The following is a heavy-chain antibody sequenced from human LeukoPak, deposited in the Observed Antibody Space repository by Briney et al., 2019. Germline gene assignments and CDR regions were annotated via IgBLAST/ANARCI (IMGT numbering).Heavy chain of an antibody. CDR2: INHSGST. CDR1: GGSFSGYY. V-gene: IGHV4-34*01. J-gene: IGHJ6*03. CDR3: AKKDYYYMDV. Sequence: PSETLSLTCAVYGGSFSGYYWSWIRQPPGKGLEWIGEINHSGSTNYNPSLKSRVTISVDKPKNQFSLKLRSVTAADTAVYYCAKKDYYYMDVWGKGTTVTVSS.